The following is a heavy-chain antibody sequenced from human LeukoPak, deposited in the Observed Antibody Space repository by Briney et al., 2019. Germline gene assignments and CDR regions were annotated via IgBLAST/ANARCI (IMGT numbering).Heavy chain of an antibody. Sequence: SETLSLTCAVYGGSFSGYYWSWIRQPPGKGLEWIGEINHSGSTNYNPSLKSRVTISVDTSMNQFFLKLTSVTAADTAVYYCARRKITVQNLYDYWGQGALVTVSS. CDR1: GGSFSGYY. D-gene: IGHD3-16*01. V-gene: IGHV4-34*01. J-gene: IGHJ4*02. CDR3: ARRKITVQNLYDY. CDR2: INHSGST.